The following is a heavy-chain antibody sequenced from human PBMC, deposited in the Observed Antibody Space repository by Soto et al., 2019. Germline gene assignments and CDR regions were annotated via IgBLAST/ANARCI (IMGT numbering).Heavy chain of an antibody. Sequence: SETLSLTCIVSGGSLSRYYWAWIRQPAGKGLEWIGRISTSGSTNYNPSLKSRVTMSVDTSKNQFSLKLSSVAAADTAVYYCAAYSSTLGTFDIWGQGTKVTVSS. D-gene: IGHD6-13*01. CDR1: GGSLSRYY. J-gene: IGHJ3*02. CDR3: AAYSSTLGTFDI. V-gene: IGHV4-4*07. CDR2: ISTSGST.